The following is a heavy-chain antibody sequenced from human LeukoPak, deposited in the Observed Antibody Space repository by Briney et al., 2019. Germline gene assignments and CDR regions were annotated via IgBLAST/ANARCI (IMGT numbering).Heavy chain of an antibody. CDR1: GGTFSSYA. D-gene: IGHD1-14*01. CDR2: IIPIFGTA. V-gene: IGHV1-69*13. J-gene: IGHJ6*03. CDR3: ATLPYRSSKPYMDV. Sequence: GASVKVSCKASGGTFSSYAISWVRQAPGQGLEWMGGIIPIFGTANYAQKFQGRVTITADESTSTAYMELRSLRSDDTAVYYCATLPYRSSKPYMDVWGKGTTVTISS.